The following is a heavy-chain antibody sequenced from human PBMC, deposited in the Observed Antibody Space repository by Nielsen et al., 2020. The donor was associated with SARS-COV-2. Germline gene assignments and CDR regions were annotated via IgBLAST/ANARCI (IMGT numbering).Heavy chain of an antibody. CDR2: TDYSGST. J-gene: IGHJ6*03. Sequence: SETLSLTCTVSGGSISSGGYYWSWIRQHPGKGLEWIGYTDYSGSTYYNPSLKSRVTISVDTSKNQFSLKLSSVTAADTAVYYCARVRSSSSVYYYYYMDVWSKGTTVTVSS. CDR3: ARVRSSSSVYYYYYMDV. CDR1: GGSISSGGYY. V-gene: IGHV4-31*03. D-gene: IGHD6-6*01.